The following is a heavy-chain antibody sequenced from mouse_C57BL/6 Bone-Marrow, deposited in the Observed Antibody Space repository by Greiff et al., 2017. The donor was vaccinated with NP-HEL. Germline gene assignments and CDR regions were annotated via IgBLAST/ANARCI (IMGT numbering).Heavy chain of an antibody. V-gene: IGHV7-1*01. D-gene: IGHD2-3*01. J-gene: IGHJ2*01. Sequence: EVQGVESGGGLVQSGRSLRLSCATSGFTFSDFYMEWVRQAPGKGLEWIAASRNKANDYTTEYSASVKGRFIVSRDTSQSILYLQMNALGAEDTAIYYCARDDDGYFDYWGQGTTLTVSS. CDR3: ARDDDGYFDY. CDR2: SRNKANDYTT. CDR1: GFTFSDFY.